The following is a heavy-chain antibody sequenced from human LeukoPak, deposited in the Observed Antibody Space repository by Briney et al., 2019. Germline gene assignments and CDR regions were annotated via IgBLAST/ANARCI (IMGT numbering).Heavy chain of an antibody. CDR2: IWYDGSSR. D-gene: IGHD3-10*01. Sequence: PGGSLRLSCAASGFTFSTYAMHWVRQAPGKGLEWVAVIWYDGSSRYYPDSVKGRFAISRDNSKNTLYLQMNSLRAEDTAVYYCATHYGRNYYYYAMDVWGQGTTVTVSS. CDR1: GFTFSTYA. CDR3: ATHYGRNYYYYAMDV. J-gene: IGHJ6*02. V-gene: IGHV3-33*01.